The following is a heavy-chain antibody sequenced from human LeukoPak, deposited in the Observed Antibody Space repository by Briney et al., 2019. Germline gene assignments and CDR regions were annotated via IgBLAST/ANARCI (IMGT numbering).Heavy chain of an antibody. CDR2: ISGDGGST. J-gene: IGHJ4*02. Sequence: PGGSLRLSCAASGFTFDDYAMHWVRQAPGKGLEWVSVISGDGGSTYYADSVKGGFTISRDNSKNSLYLQMNSLRTEDTALYYCARGYSSSWTPFDYWGQGTLVTVSS. CDR3: ARGYSSSWTPFDY. D-gene: IGHD6-13*01. V-gene: IGHV3-43*02. CDR1: GFTFDDYA.